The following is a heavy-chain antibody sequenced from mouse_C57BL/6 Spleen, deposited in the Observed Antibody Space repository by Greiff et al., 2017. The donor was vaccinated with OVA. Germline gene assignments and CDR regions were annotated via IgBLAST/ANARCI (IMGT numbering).Heavy chain of an antibody. J-gene: IGHJ4*01. Sequence: EVKLVESGGGLVKPGGSLKLSCAASGFTFSDYGMHWVRQAPEKGLEWVAYISSGSSTIYYADTLKGRFTISRDNAKNPLFLQMTSLRSEDKAVYYCAGGKLYVSDAMDYWGQGTSVTVSS. CDR3: AGGKLYVSDAMDY. V-gene: IGHV5-17*01. CDR1: GFTFSDYG. CDR2: ISSGSSTI. D-gene: IGHD1-1*01.